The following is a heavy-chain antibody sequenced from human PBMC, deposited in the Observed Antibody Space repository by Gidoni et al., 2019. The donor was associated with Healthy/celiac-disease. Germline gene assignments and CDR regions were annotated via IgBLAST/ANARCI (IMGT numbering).Heavy chain of an antibody. J-gene: IGHJ6*02. CDR3: ADIQLWLTDYYGMDV. Sequence: EVQLLESGGGLVQPGGSLRLSVQALGFTFRGYAMSWVRQAPGKGLEWVSGMSGSGGSTYYADSVKGRFTISRDNSKNTLYLQMNSLRAEDTAVYYCADIQLWLTDYYGMDVWGQGTTVTVSS. CDR1: GFTFRGYA. V-gene: IGHV3-23*01. D-gene: IGHD5-18*01. CDR2: MSGSGGST.